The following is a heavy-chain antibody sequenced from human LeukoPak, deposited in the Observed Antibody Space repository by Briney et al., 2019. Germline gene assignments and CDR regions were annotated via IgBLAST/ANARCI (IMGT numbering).Heavy chain of an antibody. Sequence: GGSLRLSCAASGFTFSSFTMNWVRQAPGKGLEWVAAISSSSRDIFYADSVKGRFSISRDDTQNSLSLQMNSLRAEDTAVYYCARVSRVVIKAFDYWGQGTLVTVSS. J-gene: IGHJ4*02. CDR2: ISSSSRDI. CDR1: GFTFSSFT. D-gene: IGHD3-3*01. V-gene: IGHV3-21*01. CDR3: ARVSRVVIKAFDY.